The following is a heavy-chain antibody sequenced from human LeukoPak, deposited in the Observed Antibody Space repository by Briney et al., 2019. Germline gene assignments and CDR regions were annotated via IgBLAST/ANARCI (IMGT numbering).Heavy chain of an antibody. Sequence: PGGSLRLSCAASGFTFSSYAMSWVRQAPGKGLEWVSAISGSGGSTYYADSVKGRFTVSRDNSNNTLYLQMSSLRAEDTAVYFCAKDSQRWLVPGDVFDYCGQGTLVAVSS. CDR3: AKDSQRWLVPGDVFDY. J-gene: IGHJ4*02. D-gene: IGHD6-19*01. CDR1: GFTFSSYA. V-gene: IGHV3-23*01. CDR2: ISGSGGST.